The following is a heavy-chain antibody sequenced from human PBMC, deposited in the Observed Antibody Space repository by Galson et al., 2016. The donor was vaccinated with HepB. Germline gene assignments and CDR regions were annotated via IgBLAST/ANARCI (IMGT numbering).Heavy chain of an antibody. CDR3: SRFDL. CDR1: GGPISTSYYY. V-gene: IGHV4-39*01. Sequence: SETLSLTCTVSGGPISTSYYYWGWIRQPPGKGLEWIGTISYSGTTYYSPSLMSRVTISADTSMNQFSLKVSSVTAADTALYYCSRFDLWGPGIPVTVSS. CDR2: ISYSGTT. J-gene: IGHJ4*02.